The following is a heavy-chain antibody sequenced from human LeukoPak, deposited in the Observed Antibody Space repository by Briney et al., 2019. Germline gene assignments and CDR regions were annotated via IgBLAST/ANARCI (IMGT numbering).Heavy chain of an antibody. CDR1: GGSISSGSYY. CDR3: ARETYYDFWSGYCIFDY. V-gene: IGHV4-61*02. CDR2: IYTSGST. D-gene: IGHD3-3*01. Sequence: SQTLSLTCTVSGGSISSGSYYWRWIRQPARTGLEWIGRIYTSGSTNYNPSLKSRVTISVDTSKNQFSLKLSSVTAADTAVYYCARETYYDFWSGYCIFDYWGQGTLVTVSS. J-gene: IGHJ4*02.